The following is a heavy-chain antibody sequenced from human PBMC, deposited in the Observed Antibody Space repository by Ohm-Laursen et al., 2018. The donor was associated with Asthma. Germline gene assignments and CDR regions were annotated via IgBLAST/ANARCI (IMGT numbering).Heavy chain of an antibody. D-gene: IGHD3-22*01. CDR3: AKIQRYYDSTGTKDFDY. Sequence: GTPSLTCTVSGGSISSGSYYWSWIRQHPGRGLEWIGYIYYTGSTTYNPSLKSRVTISVDTSKNQFSLKLSSVTAADTAVYYCAKIQRYYDSTGTKDFDYWGQGALVTVSS. J-gene: IGHJ4*02. CDR2: IYYTGST. V-gene: IGHV4-61*01. CDR1: GGSISSGSYY.